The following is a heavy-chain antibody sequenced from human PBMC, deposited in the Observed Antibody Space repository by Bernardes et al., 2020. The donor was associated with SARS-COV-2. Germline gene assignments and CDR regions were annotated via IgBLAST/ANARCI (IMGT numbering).Heavy chain of an antibody. CDR2: IRGTGGTA. CDR3: AKSLAGYCYGSTCYWRSLDS. V-gene: IGHV3-23*01. D-gene: IGHD2-15*01. Sequence: GGSLRLSCAASGFTYSAYSMAWVRQAPGKGLEWVSIIRGTGGTAHYADSVKGRFIISRDNSNNILYLEMNSLRTEDTATYYCAKSLAGYCYGSTCYWRSLDSWGQGTLVTVSS. J-gene: IGHJ4*02. CDR1: GFTYSAYS.